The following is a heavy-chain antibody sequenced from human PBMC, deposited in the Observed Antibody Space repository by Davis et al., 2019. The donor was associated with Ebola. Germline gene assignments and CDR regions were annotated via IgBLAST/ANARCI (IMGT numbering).Heavy chain of an antibody. V-gene: IGHV1-2*02. CDR1: GYTFTGYY. CDR3: ARGYYDFWSGYNRWFDP. D-gene: IGHD3-3*01. CDR2: INPNSGGT. J-gene: IGHJ5*02. Sequence: ASVKVSCKASGYTFTGYYMHWVRQAPGQGLEWMGWINPNSGGTNYAQKFQGRVTMTRDTSISTAYMELSRLRSDDTAVYYCARGYYDFWSGYNRWFDPWGQGTLVTVSS.